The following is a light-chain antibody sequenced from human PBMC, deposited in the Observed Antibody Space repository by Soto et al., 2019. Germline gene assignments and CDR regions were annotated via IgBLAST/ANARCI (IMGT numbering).Light chain of an antibody. CDR3: QQYGSSPPYT. Sequence: EVVLTQSPGTLSLSPGERATLSCRASQSVSNNYLAWYQQKPGQSPKLLIFGSSDRATAIPDRFSGSGSGTDLTLTISSPEPEDFAVYYRQQYGSSPPYTFGQGTQLEIK. J-gene: IGKJ2*01. CDR2: GSS. V-gene: IGKV3-20*01. CDR1: QSVSNNY.